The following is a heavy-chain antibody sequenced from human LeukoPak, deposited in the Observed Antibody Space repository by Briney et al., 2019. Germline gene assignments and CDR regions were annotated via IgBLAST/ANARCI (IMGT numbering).Heavy chain of an antibody. Sequence: ASVKVSCKASGYTFTSHGISWVRQAPGQWLEWMGWISAYNGNTNYAQKLQGRVTMTTDTSTSTAYMELRSLRSDDTAVYYCARDRRSYTNDAFDIWGQGTMVTVSS. V-gene: IGHV1-18*01. J-gene: IGHJ3*02. CDR3: ARDRRSYTNDAFDI. CDR2: ISAYNGNT. CDR1: GYTFTSHG. D-gene: IGHD2-8*01.